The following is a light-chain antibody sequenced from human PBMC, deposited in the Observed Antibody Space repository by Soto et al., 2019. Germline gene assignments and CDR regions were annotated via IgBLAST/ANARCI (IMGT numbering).Light chain of an antibody. V-gene: IGKV1-12*01. CDR1: QDISRW. Sequence: DIQMTQSPSSVSASVGDRVTITCRASQDISRWCAWYQLKPGRAPKLLIYAASILHSGVPSRFSGGGSGTDFTLTISSLQHEDFATYFCKQSKSFPLTFGGGTKVEI. CDR3: KQSKSFPLT. J-gene: IGKJ4*01. CDR2: AAS.